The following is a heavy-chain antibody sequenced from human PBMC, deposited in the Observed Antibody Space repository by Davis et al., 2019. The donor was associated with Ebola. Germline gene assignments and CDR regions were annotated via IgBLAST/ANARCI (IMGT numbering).Heavy chain of an antibody. J-gene: IGHJ4*02. CDR1: GGSISSYY. V-gene: IGHV4-59*12. Sequence: SETLSLTCTVSGGSISSYYWSWIRQPPGKGLEWIGYIYHSGSTYYNPSLKSRVTISVDRSKNQFSLKLSSVTAADTAVYYCVRGDGRFDYWGQGALVTVSS. CDR2: IYHSGST. CDR3: VRGDGRFDY. D-gene: IGHD5-24*01.